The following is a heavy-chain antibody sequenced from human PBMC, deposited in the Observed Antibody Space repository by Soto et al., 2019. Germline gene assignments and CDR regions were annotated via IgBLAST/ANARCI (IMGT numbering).Heavy chain of an antibody. V-gene: IGHV1-2*02. CDR1: GYTFTSYY. J-gene: IGHJ6*02. Sequence: QVQLVQSGAEMKEPGDSVRVSCEASGYTFTSYYIHWVRQAPGKGLEWMGWINPKFGDTTYAQDFQGRVSMTRDKSISTVYMELSRLTSDDTAIYYCARNMDYYYGPGSGNGHGFWGQGTTVTVFS. CDR2: INPKFGDT. CDR3: ARNMDYYYGPGSGNGHGF. D-gene: IGHD3-10*01.